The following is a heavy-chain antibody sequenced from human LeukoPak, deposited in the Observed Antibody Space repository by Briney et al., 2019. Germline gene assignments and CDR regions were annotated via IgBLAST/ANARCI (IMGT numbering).Heavy chain of an antibody. D-gene: IGHD6-13*01. Sequence: PGGSLRLSCAASGFTFSSYAMGWVRQAPGKGLEWVSAITDSGGSTYYADSVKGRFTISRDNSKNTLYLQMNSLRAEDTAVYYCAKVGPTAAAYGDLDPWGQGTLVTVSS. CDR2: ITDSGGST. CDR1: GFTFSSYA. J-gene: IGHJ5*02. CDR3: AKVGPTAAAYGDLDP. V-gene: IGHV3-23*01.